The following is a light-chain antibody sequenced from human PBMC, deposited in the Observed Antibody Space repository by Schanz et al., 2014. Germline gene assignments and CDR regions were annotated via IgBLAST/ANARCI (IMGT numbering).Light chain of an antibody. CDR3: AAWDDSLNGQL. CDR1: NSNIGSNA. J-gene: IGLJ3*02. Sequence: QSVLTQPPSASGTPGQRVTISCSGSNSNIGSNAVSWYQQLPGTAPKLLIEHNNQRPSGVPDRFSGSKSGTSASLATSGLQSEDEADYYCAAWDDSLNGQLFGGGTKLTVL. CDR2: HNN. V-gene: IGLV1-44*01.